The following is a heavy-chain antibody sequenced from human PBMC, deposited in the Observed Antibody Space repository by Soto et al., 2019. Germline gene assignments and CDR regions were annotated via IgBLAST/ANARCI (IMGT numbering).Heavy chain of an antibody. D-gene: IGHD2-2*01. J-gene: IGHJ3*02. Sequence: GGSLRLSCAASGFTFSSYAMSWVRQAPGKGLEWVSAISGSGGSTYYADSVKGRFTISRDNSKNTLYLQMNSLRAEDTAVYYCAKDFSGIVVVPAATDAFDIWGQGTMVTVSS. CDR3: AKDFSGIVVVPAATDAFDI. V-gene: IGHV3-23*01. CDR2: ISGSGGST. CDR1: GFTFSSYA.